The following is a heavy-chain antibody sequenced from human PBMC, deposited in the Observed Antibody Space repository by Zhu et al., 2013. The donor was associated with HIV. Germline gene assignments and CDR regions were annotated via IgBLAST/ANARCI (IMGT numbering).Heavy chain of an antibody. CDR3: ARDQTCSGGSCYWFDP. D-gene: IGHD2-15*01. V-gene: IGHV4-34*01. J-gene: IGHJ5*02. Sequence: QVQLQQWGAGLLKPSETLSLTCAVYGGSFSGYYWSWIRQPPGKGLEWIGEINHSGSTTHNPSLKSRVIISVDTSKNQFSLKLSSVTAADTAVYYCARDQTCSGGSCYWFDPWGQGTPXPSPQ. CDR1: GGSFSGYY. CDR2: INHSGST.